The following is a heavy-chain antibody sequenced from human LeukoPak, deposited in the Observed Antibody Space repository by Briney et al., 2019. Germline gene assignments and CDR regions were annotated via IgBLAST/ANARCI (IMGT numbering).Heavy chain of an antibody. J-gene: IGHJ4*02. CDR2: ISAYNGNT. D-gene: IGHD3-10*01. CDR1: GYTFTSYG. V-gene: IGHV1-18*04. CDR3: ARDRLYYYGSGSDY. Sequence: GAPVKVSCRASGYTFTSYGISWVRQAPGQGLEWMGWISAYNGNTNYAQKLQGRVTMTTDTSTSTAYMELRSLRSDDTAVYYCARDRLYYYGSGSDYWGQGTLVTVSS.